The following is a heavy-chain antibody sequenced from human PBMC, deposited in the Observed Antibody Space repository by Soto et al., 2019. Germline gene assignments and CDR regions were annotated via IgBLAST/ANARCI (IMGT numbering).Heavy chain of an antibody. V-gene: IGHV1-2*02. CDR3: ARGGGVGVAGSAAFDM. J-gene: IGHJ3*02. CDR1: GYPVTAYY. CDR2: INPATGAA. D-gene: IGHD3-3*01. Sequence: QLHLVQSGAVVKKPGASVTVSCSASGYPVTAYYMHWVRQAPGRGLEWMGGINPATGAAKYTQTFQGRGTMTRDTSTSTAFMELSGLTSEDTAVFYCARGGGVGVAGSAAFDMWGQGTLVTVSS.